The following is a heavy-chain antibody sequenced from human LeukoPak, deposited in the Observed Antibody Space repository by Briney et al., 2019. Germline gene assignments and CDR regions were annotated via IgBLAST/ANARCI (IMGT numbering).Heavy chain of an antibody. J-gene: IGHJ5*02. Sequence: SETLSLTCTVSGGSISGYYWTWIRQSAGKGLEWIGHIYSTGTNNYNPSLRSRVTLSVDTSKNQFSLKLRSVTAADTAVYYCARVGGNSESYGWFGPWGQGSLVSVSS. CDR1: GGSISGYY. V-gene: IGHV4-4*07. D-gene: IGHD4-23*01. CDR2: IYSTGTN. CDR3: ARVGGNSESYGWFGP.